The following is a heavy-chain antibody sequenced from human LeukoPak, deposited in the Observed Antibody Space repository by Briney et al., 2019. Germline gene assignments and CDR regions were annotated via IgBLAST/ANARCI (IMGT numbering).Heavy chain of an antibody. D-gene: IGHD2-21*02. CDR3: APIYGDFSDFDY. V-gene: IGHV4-34*01. CDR2: TTHDGRT. J-gene: IGHJ4*02. CDR1: GASSSNYY. Sequence: PSETLSLTCGAYGASSSNYYWNWIRQPPGKGLEWIGETTHDGRTNYSPSLRGRATISGDTSKSQFSLKLYSVTAADTAVYYCAPIYGDFSDFDYWGLGTLVTVSS.